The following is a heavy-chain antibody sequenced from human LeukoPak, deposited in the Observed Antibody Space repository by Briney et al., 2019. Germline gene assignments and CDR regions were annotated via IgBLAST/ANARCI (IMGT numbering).Heavy chain of an antibody. CDR2: IGGSGGST. Sequence: PGGPLRLSCAAPGLAFSSYAMSWVRQAPGKGLEWVSVIGGSGGSTYYADPVKGRFTISRDNSKNTLFLQMSSLRAEDTAVYYCAKKKRELRGFDYWGQGTLVTVSS. D-gene: IGHD1-7*01. CDR1: GLAFSSYA. J-gene: IGHJ4*02. CDR3: AKKKRELRGFDY. V-gene: IGHV3-23*01.